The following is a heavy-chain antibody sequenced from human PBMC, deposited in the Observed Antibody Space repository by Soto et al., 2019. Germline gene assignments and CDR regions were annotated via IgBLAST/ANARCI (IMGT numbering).Heavy chain of an antibody. CDR3: ARGPGVEMATKTDYYYGMDV. D-gene: IGHD5-12*01. J-gene: IGHJ6*02. CDR1: GFTFSSYG. V-gene: IGHV3-33*01. CDR2: IWYDGSNK. Sequence: GGSLRLSCAASGFTFSSYGMHWVRQAPGKGLEWVAVIWYDGSNKYYADSVKGRFTISRDNSKNTLYLQMNSLRAEGTAVYYCARGPGVEMATKTDYYYGMDVWGQGTAVTVSS.